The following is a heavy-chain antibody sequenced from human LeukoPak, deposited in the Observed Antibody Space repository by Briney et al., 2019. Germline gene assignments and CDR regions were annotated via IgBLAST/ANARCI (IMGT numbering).Heavy chain of an antibody. CDR1: GFTFSSYA. CDR2: ISGSGGST. D-gene: IGHD2-2*01. V-gene: IGHV3-23*01. CDR3: AKDPEDIVVVPAADY. J-gene: IGHJ4*02. Sequence: GGSLRLSCAASGFTFSSYAMSWVRQAPGKGLEWVSVISGSGGSTYYADSVKGRFTISRDNSKNTLYLQMNSLRAEDTAVYYCAKDPEDIVVVPAADYWGQGTLVTVSS.